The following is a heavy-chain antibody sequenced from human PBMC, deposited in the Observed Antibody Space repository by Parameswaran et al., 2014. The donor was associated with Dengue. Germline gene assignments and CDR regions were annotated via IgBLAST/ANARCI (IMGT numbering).Heavy chain of an antibody. V-gene: IGHV3-48*02. CDR2: ISSNSGSI. Sequence: VRQMPGKGLEWVSYISSNSGSIFYADSVKGRFTISRDNAKDSLFLQMNSLRDEDTAVYYCARDRGYISGWHGWFFDLWGRGTQVTSPQ. CDR3: ARDRGYISGWHGWFFDL. D-gene: IGHD6-19*01. J-gene: IGHJ2*01.